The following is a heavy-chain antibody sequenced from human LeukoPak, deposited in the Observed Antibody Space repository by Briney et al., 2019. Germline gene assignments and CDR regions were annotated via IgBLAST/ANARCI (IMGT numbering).Heavy chain of an antibody. V-gene: IGHV5-51*01. CDR3: ASTGCSGGSCYSIYFQH. J-gene: IGHJ1*01. CDR1: GFNFTSYW. CDR2: IYPGDSDT. D-gene: IGHD2-15*01. Sequence: GESLNISGQGSGFNFTSYWLGWVRQLPGKGLEWMGNIYPGDSDTRYSPSFQGQVTISADKSIRTAYLQWSSLKASDTAMYYCASTGCSGGSCYSIYFQHWGQGTLVTVSS.